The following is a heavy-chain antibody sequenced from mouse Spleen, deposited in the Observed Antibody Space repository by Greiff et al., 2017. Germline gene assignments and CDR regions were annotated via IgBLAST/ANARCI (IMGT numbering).Heavy chain of an antibody. V-gene: IGHV1S12*01. Sequence: QVQLQQSGPELVKPGASVKISCKASGYTFTSYYIHWVKQRPGQGLEWIGYIYPRDGSTNYNEKFKGKATLTADTSSSTAYMQLSSLTSEDSAVYFCARGGYGYDGWGQGTTLTVSS. CDR2: IYPRDGST. J-gene: IGHJ2*01. D-gene: IGHD2-2*01. CDR3: ARGGYGYDG. CDR1: GYTFTSYY.